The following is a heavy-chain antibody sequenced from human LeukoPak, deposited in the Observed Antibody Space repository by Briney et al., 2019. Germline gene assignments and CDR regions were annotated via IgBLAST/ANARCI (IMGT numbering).Heavy chain of an antibody. V-gene: IGHV4-4*07. J-gene: IGHJ4*02. CDR1: GGSISSYY. CDR2: IYSSGSS. D-gene: IGHD4-23*01. CDR3: ARDRTYGGNSGFDY. Sequence: SETLSLTCSASGGSISSYYWSWIRQPAGKGLEWIGRIYSSGSSSYNPSLKSRVTMSVDTSKNQFSLNLTSVTAADTAVYYCARDRTYGGNSGFDYWGQGTLVTVSS.